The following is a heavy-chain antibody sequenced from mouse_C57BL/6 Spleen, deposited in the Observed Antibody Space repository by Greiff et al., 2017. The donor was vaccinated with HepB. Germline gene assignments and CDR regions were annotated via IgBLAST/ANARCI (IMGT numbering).Heavy chain of an antibody. CDR3: AREGYYGSIAY. J-gene: IGHJ3*01. CDR2: IYPGDGDT. CDR1: GYAFSSSW. Sequence: QVQLKESGPELVKPGASVKISCKASGYAFSSSWMNWVKQRPGKGLEWIGRIYPGDGDTNYNGKFKGKATLTADKSSSTAYMQLSSLTSEDSAVYFCAREGYYGSIAYWGQGTLVTVSA. V-gene: IGHV1-82*01. D-gene: IGHD1-1*01.